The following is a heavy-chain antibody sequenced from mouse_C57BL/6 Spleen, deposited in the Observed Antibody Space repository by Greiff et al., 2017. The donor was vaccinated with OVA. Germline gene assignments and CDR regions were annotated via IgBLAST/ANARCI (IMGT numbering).Heavy chain of an antibody. CDR1: GFTFSNYW. V-gene: IGHV6-3*01. J-gene: IGHJ4*01. Sequence: EVKLMESGGGLVQPGGSMKLSCVASGFTFSNYWMNWVRQSPEKGLEWVAQIRLKSDNYATHYAESVKGRFTISRDDSKSSVYLQMNNLRAEDTGIYYCTGGDGYRYYAMDYWGQGTSVTVSS. D-gene: IGHD2-3*01. CDR2: IRLKSDNYAT. CDR3: TGGDGYRYYAMDY.